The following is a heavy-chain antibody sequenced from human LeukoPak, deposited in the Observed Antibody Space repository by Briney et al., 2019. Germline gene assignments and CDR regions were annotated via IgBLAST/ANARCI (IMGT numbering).Heavy chain of an antibody. D-gene: IGHD5-18*01. J-gene: IGHJ4*02. Sequence: SETLSLTCTVSGGSISSYYWSWIRQPPGKGLEWIGEINHSGSTNYNPSLKSRVTISVDTSKNQFSLKLSSVTAADTAVYYCASGGYSYGFDYWGQGTLVTVSS. CDR1: GGSISSYY. V-gene: IGHV4-34*01. CDR3: ASGGYSYGFDY. CDR2: INHSGST.